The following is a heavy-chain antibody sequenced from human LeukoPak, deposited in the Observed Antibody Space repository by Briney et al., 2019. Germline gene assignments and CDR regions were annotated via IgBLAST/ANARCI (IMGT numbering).Heavy chain of an antibody. CDR2: IYYSGST. CDR3: AREGGYCSGGSCYHELGNWFDP. J-gene: IGHJ5*02. D-gene: IGHD2-15*01. V-gene: IGHV4-31*03. Sequence: SETLSLTCTVSGGSISSGGYYWSWIRQHPGKGLEWIGYIYYSGSTYYNPSLKSRVTISVDTSKNQFSLKLSSVTAADTAVYYCAREGGYCSGGSCYHELGNWFDPWGQGTLVTVSS. CDR1: GGSISSGGYY.